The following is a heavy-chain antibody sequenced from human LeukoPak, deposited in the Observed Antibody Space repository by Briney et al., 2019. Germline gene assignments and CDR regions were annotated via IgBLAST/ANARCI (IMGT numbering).Heavy chain of an antibody. CDR3: TRDEAVGAPFDY. J-gene: IGHJ4*02. CDR2: ITSDGSST. V-gene: IGHV3-74*01. D-gene: IGHD1-26*01. CDR1: GFTFSNYW. Sequence: GGSLRLSCVASGFTFSNYWMHWVRQAPGKGLVWVSRITSDGSSTSYADSVEGRFTISRDNAKNTLYLHMNSLRAEDTAVYYCTRDEAVGAPFDYWGQGTLVTVSS.